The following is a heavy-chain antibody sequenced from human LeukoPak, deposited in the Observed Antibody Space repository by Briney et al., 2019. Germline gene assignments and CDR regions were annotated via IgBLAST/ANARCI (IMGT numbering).Heavy chain of an antibody. J-gene: IGHJ5*02. CDR2: FIHSGST. CDR3: AFRTKTGYSSSWYLS. V-gene: IGHV4-34*12. Sequence: PSETLSLTCAVYGGSFSGYYWSWIRQPPGKGLEWIGEFIHSGSTNYNSSLKTRVTISVDTSKNQFSLKLSSVTATDTAVYYCAFRTKTGYSSSWYLSWGQGTLVTVSS. CDR1: GGSFSGYY. D-gene: IGHD6-13*01.